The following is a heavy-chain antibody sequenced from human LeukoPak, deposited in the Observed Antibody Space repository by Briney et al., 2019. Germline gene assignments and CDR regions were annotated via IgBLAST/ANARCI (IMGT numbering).Heavy chain of an antibody. V-gene: IGHV4-4*07. CDR2: IYTSGST. J-gene: IGHJ3*02. D-gene: IGHD2-15*01. CDR3: ARHCSGGSCYSSDALDI. Sequence: SETLSLTCTVSGGSISSYYGSWIRQPAGKGVEWIGRIYTSGSTNYNPSLKSRVTMSVDTSKNQFSLKLSSVTAADTAVYYCARHCSGGSCYSSDALDIWGQGTMVTVSS. CDR1: GGSISSYY.